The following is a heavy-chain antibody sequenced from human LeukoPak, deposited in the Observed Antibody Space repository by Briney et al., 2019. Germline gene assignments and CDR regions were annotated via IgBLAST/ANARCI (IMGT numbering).Heavy chain of an antibody. CDR1: GFTFSGSA. J-gene: IGHJ4*02. V-gene: IGHV3-73*01. CDR2: IRSKANSYAT. D-gene: IGHD3-10*01. Sequence: GGSLRLSCAASGFTFSGSAMHWVRQASGKGLEWVGRIRSKANSYATAYAASVKGRFTISRDDSKNTAYLQMNSLKTEDTAVYYCTRVSSPVGDDYFDYWGQGTLVTVSS. CDR3: TRVSSPVGDDYFDY.